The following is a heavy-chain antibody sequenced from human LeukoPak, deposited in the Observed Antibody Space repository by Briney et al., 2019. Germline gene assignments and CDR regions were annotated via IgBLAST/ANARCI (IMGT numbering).Heavy chain of an antibody. Sequence: SETLSLTCAVYGGSFSGYYWSWIRQPPGKGLEWIGEINHSGSTNYNPSLKSRVTISVDTSKNQFSLKLSSVTAADTAVYYCARDPYYYDSSGYYSGAFDIWGQGTMVTVSS. V-gene: IGHV4-34*09. CDR3: ARDPYYYDSSGYYSGAFDI. CDR2: INHSGST. J-gene: IGHJ3*02. D-gene: IGHD3-22*01. CDR1: GGSFSGYY.